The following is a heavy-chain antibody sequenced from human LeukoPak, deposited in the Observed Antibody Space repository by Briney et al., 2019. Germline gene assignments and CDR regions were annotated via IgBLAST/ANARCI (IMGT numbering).Heavy chain of an antibody. D-gene: IGHD3-10*01. J-gene: IGHJ6*03. V-gene: IGHV4-39*07. CDR3: ARYGSGSYYPYYYYYYMDV. Sequence: SETLSLTCAVSGGSITSTNYYWGWIRQPPGKGLEWIGSIYYSGNTYYNPSLKSRVTMSVDTSKNQFSLKLSSVTAADTAVYYCARYGSGSYYPYYYYYYMDVWGKGTTVTVSS. CDR1: GGSITSTNYY. CDR2: IYYSGNT.